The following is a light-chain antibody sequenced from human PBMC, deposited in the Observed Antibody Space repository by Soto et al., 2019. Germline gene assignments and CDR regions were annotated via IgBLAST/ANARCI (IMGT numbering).Light chain of an antibody. Sequence: EIALTQSPGTLSLSPEERATLSCRASQSVSSSYLAWYQQKPGQAPRLLIYGASSRATGIPDRFSGSGSGTDFTLTISRLEPEDFAVYYCQQYGSSPSTFGQGTKVEIK. J-gene: IGKJ1*01. V-gene: IGKV3-20*01. CDR1: QSVSSSY. CDR2: GAS. CDR3: QQYGSSPST.